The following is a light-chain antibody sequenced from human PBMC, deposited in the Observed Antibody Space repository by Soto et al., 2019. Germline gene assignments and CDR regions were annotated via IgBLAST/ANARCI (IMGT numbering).Light chain of an antibody. CDR1: SSDVGGYDY. CDR3: TSYAGDNNAR. CDR2: EVS. V-gene: IGLV2-8*01. J-gene: IGLJ1*01. Sequence: QSVLTQPPSASGSPGQPVTISCTGTSSDVGGYDYVSWYQQYPGKAPKLHIYEVSKRPSGVPDRFSGSKTGNTASLTVSGLQAHDDADYYSTSYAGDNNARVGTGTNVTVL.